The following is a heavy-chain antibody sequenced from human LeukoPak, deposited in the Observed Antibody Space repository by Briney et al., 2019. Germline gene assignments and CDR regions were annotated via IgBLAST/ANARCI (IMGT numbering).Heavy chain of an antibody. D-gene: IGHD6-13*01. CDR1: GYTFTGYY. Sequence: ASVKVSCKASGYTFTGYYMHWVRQAPGQGLEWMGWINPNSGGTNYAQKFQGRVTMTRDTSISTAYMELNRLRSDDTAVYYCARDVQQLANYYYYGLDVWGQGSTPTVSS. J-gene: IGHJ6*02. CDR3: ARDVQQLANYYYYGLDV. V-gene: IGHV1-2*02. CDR2: INPNSGGT.